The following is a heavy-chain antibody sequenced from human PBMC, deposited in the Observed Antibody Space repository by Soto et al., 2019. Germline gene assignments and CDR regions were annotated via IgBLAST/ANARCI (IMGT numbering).Heavy chain of an antibody. J-gene: IGHJ4*02. V-gene: IGHV1-69*02. CDR3: ARGTPLEFPPQYSSSDLMDY. CDR1: GGTFSSYT. Sequence: SVKVSCKASGGTFSSYTISWVRQAPGQGLEWMGRIIPILGIANYAQKFQGRVTITADKSTSTAYMELSSLRSEDTAVYYCARGTPLEFPPQYSSSDLMDYWGQGTLVTVSS. CDR2: IIPILGIA. D-gene: IGHD6-6*01.